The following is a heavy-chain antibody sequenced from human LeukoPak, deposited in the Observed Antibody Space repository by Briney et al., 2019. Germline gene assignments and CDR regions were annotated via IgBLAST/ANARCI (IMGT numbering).Heavy chain of an antibody. D-gene: IGHD3-22*01. CDR1: GGTFSSYA. V-gene: IGHV1-69*13. CDR3: ARLAPYYYDSSGYFPLDAFDI. J-gene: IGHJ3*02. CDR2: IIPIFGTA. Sequence: SVKVSCKASGGTFSSYAISWVRQAPGQGLEWMGGIIPIFGTANYAQKFQGRVTITADESTSTAYMELSSLRSEDTAVYYCARLAPYYYDSSGYFPLDAFDIWGQGTMVTVSS.